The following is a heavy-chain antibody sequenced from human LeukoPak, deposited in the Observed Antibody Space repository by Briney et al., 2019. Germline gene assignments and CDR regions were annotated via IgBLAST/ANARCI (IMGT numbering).Heavy chain of an antibody. CDR2: IYSSGAT. D-gene: IGHD3-22*01. J-gene: IGHJ4*02. Sequence: PGGSLRLSCAASGFTVSSNYMGWVRQAPGKGLEWVSVIYSSGATLYADSVMGRFDISRDNSKNTLYLRMNSLRAEDTAVYYCARDVPTFYYNSFGYYSHWGQGTLVTVSS. CDR1: GFTVSSNY. V-gene: IGHV3-66*01. CDR3: ARDVPTFYYNSFGYYSH.